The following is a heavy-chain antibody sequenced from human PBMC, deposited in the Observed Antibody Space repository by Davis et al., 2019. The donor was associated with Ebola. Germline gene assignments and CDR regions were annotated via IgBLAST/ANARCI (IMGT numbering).Heavy chain of an antibody. Sequence: SETLSLTCTVSGGSISSYYWSWIRQPPGKGLEWIGYIYYSGSTNYNPSLKSRVTISVDTSKNQFSLKLSSVTAADTAVYYCARGREFDNWGQGTLVTVSS. CDR1: GGSISSYY. V-gene: IGHV4-59*01. J-gene: IGHJ4*02. CDR2: IYYSGST. CDR3: ARGREFDN.